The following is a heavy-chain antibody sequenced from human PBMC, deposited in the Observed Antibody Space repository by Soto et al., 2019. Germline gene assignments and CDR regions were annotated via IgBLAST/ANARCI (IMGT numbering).Heavy chain of an antibody. CDR3: AKRSQALSWYFDL. Sequence: PGGSLRLSCAASGFTFSSYDMSWVRQAPGQGLEWVSGISVGGDSTYYADSVKGRFTISRDNSKNTLYMQMNSLRAEDTAVYYWAKRSQALSWYFDLWGRGTLVTVSS. CDR1: GFTFSSYD. J-gene: IGHJ2*01. V-gene: IGHV3-23*01. CDR2: ISVGGDST.